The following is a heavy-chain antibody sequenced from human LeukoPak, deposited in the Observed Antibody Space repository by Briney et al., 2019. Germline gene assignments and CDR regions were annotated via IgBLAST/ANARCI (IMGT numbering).Heavy chain of an antibody. V-gene: IGHV3-21*01. CDR2: ISSSSSYI. CDR3: ARDSFAHPHRIAAAVDAFDI. CDR1: GFTFSSYS. J-gene: IGHJ3*02. D-gene: IGHD6-13*01. Sequence: GGSLRLSCAASGFTFSSYSMNWVRQAPGKGLERVSSISSSSSYIYYADSVKGRFTISRDNAKNSLYLQMNSLRAEDTAVYYCARDSFAHPHRIAAAVDAFDIWGQGTMVTVSS.